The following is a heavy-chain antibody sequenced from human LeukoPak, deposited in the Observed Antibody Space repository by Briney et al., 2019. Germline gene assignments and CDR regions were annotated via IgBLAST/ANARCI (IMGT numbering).Heavy chain of an antibody. Sequence: SETLSLTCTVSGGSISSGGYYWSWIRQPPGKGLEWIGYIYHSGGTYYNPSLKSRVTISVDWSENQFSLKLISVTAADTAVYYCARERVDYITSSGVDDAFDIWGQGTMVTVSS. D-gene: IGHD6-6*01. CDR2: IYHSGGT. CDR3: ARERVDYITSSGVDDAFDI. J-gene: IGHJ3*02. V-gene: IGHV4-30-2*01. CDR1: GGSISSGGYY.